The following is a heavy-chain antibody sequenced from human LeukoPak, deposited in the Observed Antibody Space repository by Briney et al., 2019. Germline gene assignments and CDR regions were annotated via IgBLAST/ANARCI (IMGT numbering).Heavy chain of an antibody. Sequence: GGSLRLSCAASGFTFSSYSMNWVRQAPGKGLEWVSSISSSSSYIYYADSVKGRFTISRDNAKNSLYLQMSSLRAEDTAVYYCARALDGYNYVAYWGQGTLVTVSS. J-gene: IGHJ4*02. D-gene: IGHD5-24*01. CDR3: ARALDGYNYVAY. CDR1: GFTFSSYS. V-gene: IGHV3-21*01. CDR2: ISSSSSYI.